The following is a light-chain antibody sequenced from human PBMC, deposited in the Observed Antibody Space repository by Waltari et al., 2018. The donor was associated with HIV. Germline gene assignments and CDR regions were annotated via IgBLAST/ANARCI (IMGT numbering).Light chain of an antibody. CDR2: SNE. CDR1: SSNIGSNN. J-gene: IGLJ3*02. CDR3: ATWDDSLSAWL. V-gene: IGLV1-47*01. Sequence: QSVLTQPPSASGTPGQRVTISCSGSSSNIGSNNVYWYQQLPRTPPRLLTQSNEQRPSGVSDRFSGSKSVTSASLAISGLRYDDEAEYFCATWDDSLSAWLFGGGTKVTVL.